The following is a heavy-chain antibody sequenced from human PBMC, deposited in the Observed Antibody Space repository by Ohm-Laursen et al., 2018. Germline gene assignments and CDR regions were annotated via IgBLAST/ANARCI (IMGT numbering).Heavy chain of an antibody. Sequence: GTLSLTCTVSGAPISTHYWSWIRQPPGKGLEWIGYIYYSGTTNYNPSLKGRVTISLNTSKNQFSLKLSSVTAADTAVYYCARRGHAFDIWGQGTMVTVSS. CDR2: IYYSGTT. CDR1: GAPISTHY. CDR3: ARRGHAFDI. V-gene: IGHV4-59*11. J-gene: IGHJ3*02.